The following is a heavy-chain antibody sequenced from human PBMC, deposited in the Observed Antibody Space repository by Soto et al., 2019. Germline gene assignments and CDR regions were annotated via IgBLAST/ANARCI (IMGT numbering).Heavy chain of an antibody. CDR2: IYYRGSS. CDR3: AAGGGLPRYY. V-gene: IGHV4-59*12. Sequence: PSETLSLTCTVSGGSINSYYWSWIRQPPGKGLEWIGYIYYRGSSSYNPSLKSRVTISVDKSKNQISLNLSSVTAADTAVYYCAAGGGLPRYYWGQGTLVTVSS. D-gene: IGHD5-12*01. J-gene: IGHJ4*02. CDR1: GGSINSYY.